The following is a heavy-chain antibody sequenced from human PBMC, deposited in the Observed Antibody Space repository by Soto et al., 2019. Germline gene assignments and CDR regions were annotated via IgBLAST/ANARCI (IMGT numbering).Heavy chain of an antibody. D-gene: IGHD6-6*01. Sequence: QVQLVEAGGGLVKPEGSLRLSCAASGFTFSDYYMSWIRQAPGKGLEWVSYISSSGSTIYYADSVKGRFTISRDNSKNSLYLQMNSLRAEDTAVYYCARGISSIAAFLHYFDYWGQGTLVTVSS. J-gene: IGHJ4*02. CDR1: GFTFSDYY. CDR3: ARGISSIAAFLHYFDY. V-gene: IGHV3-11*01. CDR2: ISSSGSTI.